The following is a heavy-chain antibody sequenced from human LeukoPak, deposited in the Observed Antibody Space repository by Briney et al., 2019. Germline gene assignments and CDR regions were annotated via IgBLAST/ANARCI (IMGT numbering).Heavy chain of an antibody. V-gene: IGHV4-30-4*01. CDR2: IYYSGST. CDR3: ARVEIGDILTGYSLFDY. D-gene: IGHD3-9*01. J-gene: IGHJ4*02. CDR1: GGSISSGGYY. Sequence: SETLSLTCTVSGGSISSGGYYWSWIRQPPGKGLEWIGYIYYSGSTYYNPSLKSRVTISVDTSKNQFSLKLSSVTAADTAVYYCARVEIGDILTGYSLFDYWGQGTLVTVSS.